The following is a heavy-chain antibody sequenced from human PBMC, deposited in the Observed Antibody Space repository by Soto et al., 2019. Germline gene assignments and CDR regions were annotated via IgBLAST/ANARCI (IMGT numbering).Heavy chain of an antibody. CDR1: GGSISSGGYY. CDR2: IFYSGST. J-gene: IGHJ5*02. D-gene: IGHD2-15*01. V-gene: IGHV4-31*03. CDR3: ARECSGGYNWFDT. Sequence: PSETLSLTCTVSGGSISSGGYYWSWIRQHPGKGLEWIGYIFYSGSTYYNPSLKSRVTISVDTSKNQFSLKLSSVAAADTAVYYCARECSGGYNWFDTWGQGTLVTVSS.